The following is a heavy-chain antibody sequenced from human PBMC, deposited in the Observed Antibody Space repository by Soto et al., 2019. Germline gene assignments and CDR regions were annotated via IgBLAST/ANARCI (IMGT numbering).Heavy chain of an antibody. CDR3: ATSQKGYNWNYFDH. CDR2: INYSGSP. Sequence: PSETLSLTCTVPGVSIYSGSYHWGWIRQPPGKGLEWIGAINYSGSPYYNPSLKSRVTISVDTSKNQFSLKVSGVSAADTAVYYCATSQKGYNWNYFDHWGQGALVTVSS. CDR1: GVSIYSGSYH. D-gene: IGHD1-20*01. V-gene: IGHV4-39*01. J-gene: IGHJ4*02.